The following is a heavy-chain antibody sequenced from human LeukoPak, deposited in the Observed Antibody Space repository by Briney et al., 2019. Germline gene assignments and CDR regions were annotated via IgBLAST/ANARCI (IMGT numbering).Heavy chain of an antibody. Sequence: SVKVSCKASGGTFSSYAISWVRQAPGQGLEWMGGIIPIFGATNYAQKFQGRVTITTDESTSTAYMELGSLRSEDTAVYYCARGPLNCSSTSCYAGLDYWGQGTLVTVSS. CDR3: ARGPLNCSSTSCYAGLDY. D-gene: IGHD2-2*01. V-gene: IGHV1-69*05. CDR1: GGTFSSYA. J-gene: IGHJ4*02. CDR2: IIPIFGAT.